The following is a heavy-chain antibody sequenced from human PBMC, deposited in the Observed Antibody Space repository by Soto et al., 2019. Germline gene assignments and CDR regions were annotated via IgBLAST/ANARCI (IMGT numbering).Heavy chain of an antibody. CDR1: GDSVSSGRSY. V-gene: IGHV4-61*01. D-gene: IGHD3-3*01. J-gene: IGHJ6*02. CDR2: VYYSGTT. CDR3: ARERIRSGYSHYYGMDV. Sequence: QVQLQESGPGLVKPSETLSLTCTVSGDSVSSGRSYWCWIRQPPGKGLESIGYVYYSGTTNYNASLMSRVTISFDTSKKQFSLKLTSVTAADTAVYYCARERIRSGYSHYYGMDVWGQGTTVTVSS.